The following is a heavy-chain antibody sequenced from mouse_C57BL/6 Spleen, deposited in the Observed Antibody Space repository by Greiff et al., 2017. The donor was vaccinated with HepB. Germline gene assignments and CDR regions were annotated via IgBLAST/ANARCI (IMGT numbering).Heavy chain of an antibody. D-gene: IGHD3-3*01. CDR3: ARGRDEDY. V-gene: IGHV1-50*01. CDR2: IDPSDSYT. J-gene: IGHJ2*01. CDR1: GYTFTSYW. Sequence: QVQLKQPGAELVKPGASVKLSCKASGYTFTSYWMQWVKQRPGQGLEWIGEIDPSDSYTNYNQKFKGKATLTVDTSSSTAYMQLSSLTSEDSAVYYCARGRDEDYWGQGTTLTVSS.